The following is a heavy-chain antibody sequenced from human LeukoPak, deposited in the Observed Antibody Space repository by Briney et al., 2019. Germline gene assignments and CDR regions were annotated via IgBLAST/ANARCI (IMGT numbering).Heavy chain of an antibody. CDR1: GGSFSGYY. D-gene: IGHD3-9*01. Sequence: SETLSLTCAVYGGSFSGYYWSWIRQPLGKGLEWIGEINHSGSTNYNPSLKSRVTISVDTSKNQFSLKLSSVTAADTAVYYCARGRGLRYFDWALNWFDPWGQGTLVTVSS. V-gene: IGHV4-34*01. CDR3: ARGRGLRYFDWALNWFDP. CDR2: INHSGST. J-gene: IGHJ5*02.